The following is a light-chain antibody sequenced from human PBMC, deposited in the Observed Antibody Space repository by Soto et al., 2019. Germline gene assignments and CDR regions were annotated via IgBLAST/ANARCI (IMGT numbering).Light chain of an antibody. CDR3: QQHNDYPWT. CDR1: QSISSW. CDR2: KAS. V-gene: IGKV1-5*03. Sequence: DIQMTQSPSTLSASVGDRVIITCRASQSISSWLAWYQQKPGKAPKLLIYKASSLESGVPSRFSGSESGTEFTLTISSLQPDDFATYYCQQHNDYPWTFGQGTKVEIK. J-gene: IGKJ1*01.